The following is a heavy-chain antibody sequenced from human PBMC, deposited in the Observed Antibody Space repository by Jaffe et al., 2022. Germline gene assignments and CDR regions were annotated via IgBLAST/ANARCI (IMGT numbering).Heavy chain of an antibody. CDR2: IRSKANSYAT. V-gene: IGHV3-73*02. J-gene: IGHJ5*02. CDR3: TRHVGTTMVQGVHLGFDP. D-gene: IGHD3-10*01. CDR1: GFTFSGSA. Sequence: EVQLVESGGGLVQPGGSLKLSCAASGFTFSGSAMHWVRQASGKGLEWVGRIRSKANSYATAYAASVKGRFTISRDDSKNTAYLQMNSLKTEDTAVYYCTRHVGTTMVQGVHLGFDPWGQGTLVTVSS.